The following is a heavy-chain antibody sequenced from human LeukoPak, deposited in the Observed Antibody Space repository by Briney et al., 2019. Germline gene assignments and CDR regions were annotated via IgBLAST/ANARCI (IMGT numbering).Heavy chain of an antibody. CDR1: GGSISSHY. Sequence: SETLSLTCTVSGGSISSHYWSRIRQPPGKGLEWIGYIYYSGSTNYNPSLKSRVTISVDTSKNQFSLKLSSVTAADTAVYYCARMKGYYYDSSGYWDWGQGTLVTVSS. CDR2: IYYSGST. CDR3: ARMKGYYYDSSGYWD. V-gene: IGHV4-59*11. D-gene: IGHD3-22*01. J-gene: IGHJ4*02.